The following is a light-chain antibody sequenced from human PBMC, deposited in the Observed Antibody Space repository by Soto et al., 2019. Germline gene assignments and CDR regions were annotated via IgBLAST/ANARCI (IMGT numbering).Light chain of an antibody. J-gene: IGKJ4*01. CDR2: DAS. V-gene: IGKV3-11*01. CDR1: QSVSSY. CDR3: QQRISWPLT. Sequence: EIVLTQSPATLSLSPGEGATLSCRASQSVSSYLAWYQQEPGQAPRLLIYDASNRATGIPARFSGSGSGTDFTLAISSLEPEDFAVYYCQQRISWPLTFGGGTKVEIK.